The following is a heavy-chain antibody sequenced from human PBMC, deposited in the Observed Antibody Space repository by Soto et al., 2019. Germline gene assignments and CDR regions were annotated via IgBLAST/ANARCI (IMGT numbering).Heavy chain of an antibody. CDR1: GGTFSSYT. V-gene: IGHV1-69*02. CDR3: ARGRGTGTTPYYFDY. Sequence: QVQLVQSGAEVKKPGSSVKVSCKASGGTFSSYTISWVRQAPGQGLEWMGRIIPILGIANYAQKFQGRVTITADKSTSTAYMELSSLRSEDTAVYYCARGRGTGTTPYYFDYWGQGTLVTVSS. D-gene: IGHD1-7*01. CDR2: IIPILGIA. J-gene: IGHJ4*02.